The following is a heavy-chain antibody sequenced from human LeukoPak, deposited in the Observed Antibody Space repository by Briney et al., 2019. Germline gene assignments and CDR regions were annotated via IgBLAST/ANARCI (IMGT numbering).Heavy chain of an antibody. D-gene: IGHD6-13*01. CDR1: GYTFTSYA. V-gene: IGHV1-18*01. J-gene: IGHJ4*02. CDR2: ISAYNGNT. Sequence: ASVEVSCKASGYTFTSYAFSWVRQAPGQGLEWKGWISAYNGNTKYAQKFQGRVTMTTDTSTSTAYMEVRSLRSDDTAVYYCARDRSSSWYYFEYWGQGALVTVSS. CDR3: ARDRSSSWYYFEY.